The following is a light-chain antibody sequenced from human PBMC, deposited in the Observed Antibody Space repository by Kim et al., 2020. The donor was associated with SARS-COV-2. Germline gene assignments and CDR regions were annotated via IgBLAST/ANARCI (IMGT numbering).Light chain of an antibody. Sequence: EIVLTQSPATLSLSPGERATLSCRVSQSVSSCIAWYQQKPGQAPRLLIYAASNRATGIPARFSGSGSGTDFTLTISSLEPEDFAVYYCQQRTNWPLTFGGGTKVDIK. CDR3: QQRTNWPLT. CDR1: QSVSSC. V-gene: IGKV3-11*01. CDR2: AAS. J-gene: IGKJ4*01.